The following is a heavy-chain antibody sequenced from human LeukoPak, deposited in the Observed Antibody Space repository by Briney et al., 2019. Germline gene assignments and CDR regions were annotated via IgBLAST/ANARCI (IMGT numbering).Heavy chain of an antibody. CDR1: GGTFSSYA. J-gene: IGHJ4*02. Sequence: SVKVSCKASGGTFSSYAISWVRQAPGQGLEWMGGIIPIFGTANYAQKFQGRVTITTDESTSTAYMELSSLRSEDTAVYYCAREDSSSSELGYYFDYWGQGTLVTVSS. D-gene: IGHD6-6*01. CDR2: IIPIFGTA. V-gene: IGHV1-69*05. CDR3: AREDSSSSELGYYFDY.